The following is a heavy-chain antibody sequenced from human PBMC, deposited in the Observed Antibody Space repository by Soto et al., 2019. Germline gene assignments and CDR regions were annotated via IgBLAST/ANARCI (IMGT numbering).Heavy chain of an antibody. CDR1: VGTFSSYA. V-gene: IGHV1-69*13. J-gene: IGHJ4*02. D-gene: IGHD3-22*01. Sequence: SLKVSCKASVGTFSSYAISWVRQAPGQGLEWMGGIIPIFGTANYAQKFQGRVTITADESTSTAYMELSSLRSEDTAVYYCARDRNYDSSGPPIWGQGTLVTVSS. CDR3: ARDRNYDSSGPPI. CDR2: IIPIFGTA.